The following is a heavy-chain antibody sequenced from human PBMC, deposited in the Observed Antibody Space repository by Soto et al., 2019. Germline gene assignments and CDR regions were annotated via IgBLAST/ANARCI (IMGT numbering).Heavy chain of an antibody. D-gene: IGHD1-26*01. J-gene: IGHJ4*02. V-gene: IGHV3-9*01. CDR2: ISWNGESV. CDR3: VKDTYLLVGATHFDF. CDR1: GFAFNKYA. Sequence: EVQLVESGGGLVQPGRALRLSCAASGFAFNKYAMHWVRQAPGKGLEWVSSISWNGESVSYADSVKGRFTISRDNAKNSLSLHMASLRAEDTAFYYCVKDTYLLVGATHFDFWGQGALVTVSS.